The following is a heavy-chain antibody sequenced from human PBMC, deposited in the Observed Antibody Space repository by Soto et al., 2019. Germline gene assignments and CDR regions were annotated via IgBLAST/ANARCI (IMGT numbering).Heavy chain of an antibody. CDR2: IYYSGST. D-gene: IGHD3-3*01. Sequence: QVQLQEAGPGLVKPSQTLSLTCTVSGGSISSGDYYWSWIRQHPGKGLEWIGYIYYSGSTCYNPSRKSRVTISVDTSKNQFSLTLSSVTVADTTVYYCARWWSGSRQGFDPWGQGTLVTVSS. CDR3: ARWWSGSRQGFDP. V-gene: IGHV4-31*03. J-gene: IGHJ5*02. CDR1: GGSISSGDYY.